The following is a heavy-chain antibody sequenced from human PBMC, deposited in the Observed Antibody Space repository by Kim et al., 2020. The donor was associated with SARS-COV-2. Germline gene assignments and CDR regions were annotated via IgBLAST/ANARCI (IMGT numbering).Heavy chain of an antibody. CDR3: ARHDGSGWYVPLLDY. CDR1: GGSISSSSYY. J-gene: IGHJ4*02. V-gene: IGHV4-39*01. CDR2: IYYSGST. Sequence: SETLSLTCTVSGGSISSSSYYWGWIRQPPGKGLEWIGSIYYSGSTYYNPSLKSRVTISVDTSKNQFSLKLSSVTAADTAVYYCARHDGSGWYVPLLDYWGQGTLVTVSS. D-gene: IGHD6-19*01.